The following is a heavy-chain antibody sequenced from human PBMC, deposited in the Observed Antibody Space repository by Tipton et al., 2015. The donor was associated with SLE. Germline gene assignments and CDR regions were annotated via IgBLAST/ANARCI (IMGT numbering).Heavy chain of an antibody. V-gene: IGHV4-59*01. J-gene: IGHJ3*02. CDR2: IYNSGST. D-gene: IGHD6-13*01. CDR1: GGSIVNYY. Sequence: TLSLTCTVSGGSIVNYYCSWIRQPPGKGLEWIGYIYNSGSTNYNPSLKRRVPISVDTSKNQFSLKLSSVTPADTAVYYCARGAAAADTGAFDSWGQGTMVTVSS. CDR3: ARGAAAADTGAFDS.